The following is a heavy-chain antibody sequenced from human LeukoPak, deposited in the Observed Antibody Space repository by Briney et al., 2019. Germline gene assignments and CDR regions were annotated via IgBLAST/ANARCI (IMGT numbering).Heavy chain of an antibody. CDR3: ARDRPAEDCSSTSCYWD. J-gene: IGHJ4*02. D-gene: IGHD2-2*01. Sequence: SVKVSCKASGGTFSSYAISWVRQAPGQGLEWMGGIIPIFGTANYAQEFQGRVTITADESTSTAYMELSSLRSEDTAVYYCARDRPAEDCSSTSCYWDWGQGILVTVSS. CDR1: GGTFSSYA. V-gene: IGHV1-69*13. CDR2: IIPIFGTA.